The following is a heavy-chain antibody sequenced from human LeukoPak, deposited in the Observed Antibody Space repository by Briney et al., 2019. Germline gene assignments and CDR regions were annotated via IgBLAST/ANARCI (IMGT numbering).Heavy chain of an antibody. V-gene: IGHV3-11*04. CDR3: ARRYDSEHYYYYMDV. CDR1: RFTFSDYY. Sequence: PGGSLTLSCAASRFTFSDYYMSWLRQAPGKGLEWVSYLSSSSSTIYYADSVKGRFTISRDNAKNSLYLQMYSQRAEDTAVYYCARRYDSEHYYYYMDVWGKGTTVTVSS. D-gene: IGHD3-3*01. J-gene: IGHJ6*03. CDR2: LSSSSSTI.